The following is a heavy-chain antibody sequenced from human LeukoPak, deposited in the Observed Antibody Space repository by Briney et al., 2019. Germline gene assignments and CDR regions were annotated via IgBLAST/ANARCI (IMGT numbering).Heavy chain of an antibody. CDR2: IYTGGST. D-gene: IGHD5-18*01. CDR1: GFIVSNKY. J-gene: IGHJ4*02. V-gene: IGHV3-53*01. CDR3: ARGGIQLWLPMAD. Sequence: GGSLRLSCAASGFIVSNKYMSWVRQAPGRGLEWVPIIYTGGSTYYAVSVQGRFTISRDNSKNTLYLQMNSLRVEDTAVYYCARGGIQLWLPMADWGQGTLVTVSS.